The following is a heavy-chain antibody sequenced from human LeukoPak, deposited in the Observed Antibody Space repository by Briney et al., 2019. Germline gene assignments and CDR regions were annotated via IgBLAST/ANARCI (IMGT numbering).Heavy chain of an antibody. CDR3: AREALGAAPGTYYFDY. CDR1: GGSISSGSHY. J-gene: IGHJ4*02. CDR2: IYPSGST. V-gene: IGHV4-61*02. Sequence: SQTLSLTCTVSGGSISSGSHYWSWIRQPAGKGLEWIGRIYPSGSTNYNPSLKSRVTISLDTSKNQFSLKLNPVTAADTAVYYCAREALGAAPGTYYFDYWGQGTLVTVSS. D-gene: IGHD6-13*01.